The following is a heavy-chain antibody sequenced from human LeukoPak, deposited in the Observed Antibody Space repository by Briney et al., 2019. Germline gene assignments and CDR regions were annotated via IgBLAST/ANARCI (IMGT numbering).Heavy chain of an antibody. CDR3: AHSKRGGGYYINAFAV. J-gene: IGHJ3*01. CDR1: GPSTSAYY. D-gene: IGHD1-26*01. CDR2: SYSGGNA. Sequence: SDTLSLTCTVSGPSTSAYYGSWTRQPPGKAREWIRYSYSGGNANHNRPLKGPVTISIDPFENHFSFGHTSVTAADTAIYFCAHSKRGGGYYINAFAVWGQGALVTISS. V-gene: IGHV4-59*07.